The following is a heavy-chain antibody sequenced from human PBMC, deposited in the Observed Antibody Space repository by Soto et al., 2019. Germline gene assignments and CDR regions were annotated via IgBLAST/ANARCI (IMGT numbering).Heavy chain of an antibody. Sequence: EVQLLESGGGLVQPGGSLRLSCAASGFTFRSYDMTWVRQAPGKGLEWVSSISGGGVSIYYADSVKGRFTISRDNSKNTLYLQMNSLRAEDTAVYYCAKKGYSGGYCDYWGQGTLVTVSS. CDR1: GFTFRSYD. CDR2: ISGGGVSI. D-gene: IGHD5-12*01. J-gene: IGHJ4*02. V-gene: IGHV3-23*01. CDR3: AKKGYSGGYCDY.